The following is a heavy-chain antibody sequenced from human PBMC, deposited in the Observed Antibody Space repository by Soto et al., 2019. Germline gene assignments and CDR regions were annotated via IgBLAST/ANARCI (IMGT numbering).Heavy chain of an antibody. CDR2: ISWDGGST. V-gene: IGHV3-43*01. Sequence: GGSLRLSCAASGFTFDDYTMHWVRQAPGKGLEWVSLISWDGGSTYYADSVKGRFTISRDNSKNSLYLQMNSLRTEDTALYYCAKVIAAAPGGYYYYGMDVWGQGTTVTVSS. CDR3: AKVIAAAPGGYYYYGMDV. D-gene: IGHD6-13*01. J-gene: IGHJ6*02. CDR1: GFTFDDYT.